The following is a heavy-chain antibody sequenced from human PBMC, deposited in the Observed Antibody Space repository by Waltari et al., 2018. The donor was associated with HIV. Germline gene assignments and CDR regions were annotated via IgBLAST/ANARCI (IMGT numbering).Heavy chain of an antibody. Sequence: EVQLLESGGGLVQPGGSLRLSCADSGFTFSSYGMSWVRQAPGKGLEWVSAISGSGGRTYYADSVKGRFTISRDNSKNTLYLQMNSLRAEDTAVYFCARVSRGFGVVSYYYYDMDVWGQGTTVTLSS. CDR3: ARVSRGFGVVSYYYYDMDV. V-gene: IGHV3-23*01. CDR1: GFTFSSYG. D-gene: IGHD3-3*01. J-gene: IGHJ6*02. CDR2: ISGSGGRT.